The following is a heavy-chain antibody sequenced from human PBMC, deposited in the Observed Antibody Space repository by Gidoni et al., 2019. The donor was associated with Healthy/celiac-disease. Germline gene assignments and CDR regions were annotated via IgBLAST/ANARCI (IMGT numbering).Heavy chain of an antibody. Sequence: QVQLVQSGAEVKKPGTSVKVSCKASVGTFSSYALSWVRQAPGQGLEWMGGIIPIFGTANYAQKFQGRVTITADESTITAYMELSSLRSEDTAVYYCAREGGQLVRAIPEKNWFDPWGQGTLVTVSS. V-gene: IGHV1-69*19. CDR2: IIPIFGTA. CDR1: VGTFSSYA. J-gene: IGHJ5*02. CDR3: AREGGQLVRAIPEKNWFDP. D-gene: IGHD6-13*01.